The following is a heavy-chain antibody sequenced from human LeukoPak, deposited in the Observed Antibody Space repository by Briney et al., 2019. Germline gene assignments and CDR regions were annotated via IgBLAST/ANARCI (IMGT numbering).Heavy chain of an antibody. V-gene: IGHV3-30*03. CDR2: ISYDGSNK. CDR1: GFTFSSYG. D-gene: IGHD2-8*02. CDR3: APETYWFDY. Sequence: GGSLRLSCAASGFTFSSYGMHWVRQAPGKGLEWVAVISYDGSNKYYADSVKGRFTISRDNSKNTLYLQMNSLRAEDTAVYYCAPETYWFDYWGQGTLVTVSS. J-gene: IGHJ4*02.